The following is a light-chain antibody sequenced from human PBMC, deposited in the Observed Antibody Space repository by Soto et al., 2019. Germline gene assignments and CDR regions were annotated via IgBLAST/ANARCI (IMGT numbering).Light chain of an antibody. CDR2: DVS. Sequence: QSALTQPRSVSGSPGQSVTISCTGTSSDVGDYNYVSWYQQHPGKAPKLMIYDVSKRPSGVPDRFSGSKSGNTASLTISGLQAEEEADYYCCSYAGGYYVFGTGTKVTVL. CDR1: SSDVGDYNY. V-gene: IGLV2-11*01. J-gene: IGLJ1*01. CDR3: CSYAGGYYV.